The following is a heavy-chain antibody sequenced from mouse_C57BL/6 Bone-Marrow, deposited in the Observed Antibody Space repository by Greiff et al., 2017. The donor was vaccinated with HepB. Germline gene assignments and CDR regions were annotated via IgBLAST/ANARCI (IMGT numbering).Heavy chain of an antibody. CDR1: GFNIKDDY. Sequence: EVQLQQSGAELVRPGASVKLSCTASGFNIKDDYMHWVKQRPEQGLEWIGWIDPENGDTEYASKFQGKATITADTSSNTAYLQLSRLTSEDTAVYYCTTSTLLYYAMDYWGQGTSVTVSS. D-gene: IGHD2-10*01. CDR3: TTSTLLYYAMDY. J-gene: IGHJ4*01. V-gene: IGHV14-4*01. CDR2: IDPENGDT.